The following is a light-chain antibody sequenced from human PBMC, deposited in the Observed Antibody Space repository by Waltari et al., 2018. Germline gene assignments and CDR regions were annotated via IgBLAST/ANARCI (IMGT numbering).Light chain of an antibody. V-gene: IGKV6-21*02. J-gene: IGKJ2*01. Sequence: EIVLTQSPDFQSVTPKEKVTITCRASQSIGGSLHWYQQKPDQSPRLLVKYASQSISGVPSRFSGSGYGTDFTLTINSLETEDAATYYCHQSNIVPRTCGRGTKLEIK. CDR2: YAS. CDR1: QSIGGS. CDR3: HQSNIVPRT.